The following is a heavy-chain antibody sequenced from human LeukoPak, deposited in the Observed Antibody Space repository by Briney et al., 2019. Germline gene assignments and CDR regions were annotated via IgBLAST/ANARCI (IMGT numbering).Heavy chain of an antibody. CDR1: GFTFSGYS. Sequence: GGSLRLSCAASGFTFSGYSMNWVRQAPGKGLGWLSYMTGNSGSIYYADSVKGRFTISRDNAKNSVYLQMNSLRADDTAVYFCTTSYGYLDYWGQGTLVTVSS. J-gene: IGHJ4*02. D-gene: IGHD3-10*01. V-gene: IGHV3-48*01. CDR3: TTSYGYLDY. CDR2: MTGNSGSI.